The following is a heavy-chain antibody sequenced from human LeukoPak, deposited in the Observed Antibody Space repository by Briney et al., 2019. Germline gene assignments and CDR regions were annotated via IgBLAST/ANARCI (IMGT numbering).Heavy chain of an antibody. CDR1: GFTFSSYS. Sequence: GGSLRLSCAASGFTFSSYSMNWVRQAPGKGLEWVSSISSSSSYIYYADSVKGRFTISRDNAKISLYLQMNSLRAEDTAVYYCARVSYSSGWYKVDYWGQGTLVTVSS. V-gene: IGHV3-21*01. D-gene: IGHD6-19*01. CDR2: ISSSSSYI. CDR3: ARVSYSSGWYKVDY. J-gene: IGHJ4*02.